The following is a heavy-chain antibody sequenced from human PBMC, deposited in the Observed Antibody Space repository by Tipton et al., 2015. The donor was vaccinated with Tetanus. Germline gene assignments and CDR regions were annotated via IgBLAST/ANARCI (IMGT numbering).Heavy chain of an antibody. J-gene: IGHJ5*02. D-gene: IGHD2-15*01. V-gene: IGHV3-33*01. Sequence: SLRLSCAASGFIFSSYGIHWVRQAPGKGLEWLAVSWYDGTDKYYADSVKGRFTISRDNSKNTLYLQMNSLRAEDTALYYCAREADCSGGSGFSGDVDTWGQGTQVTVSS. CDR2: SWYDGTDK. CDR3: AREADCSGGSGFSGDVDT. CDR1: GFIFSSYG.